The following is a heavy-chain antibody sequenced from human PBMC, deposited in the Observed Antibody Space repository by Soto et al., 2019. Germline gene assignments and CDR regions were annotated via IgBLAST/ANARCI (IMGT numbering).Heavy chain of an antibody. CDR3: AKGNYYGSGSLPRY. J-gene: IGHJ4*02. V-gene: IGHV3-23*01. Sequence: GGSLRLSCAASGFTFSSYAMSWVRQAPGKGLEWVSAISGSGGSTYYADSVKGRFTISRDNSKNTLYLQMNSLRAEDTAVYYCAKGNYYGSGSLPRYWGQGTLVTVSS. CDR2: ISGSGGST. D-gene: IGHD3-10*01. CDR1: GFTFSSYA.